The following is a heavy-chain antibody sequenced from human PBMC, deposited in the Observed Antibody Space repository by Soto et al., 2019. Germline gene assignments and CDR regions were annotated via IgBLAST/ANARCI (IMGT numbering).Heavy chain of an antibody. J-gene: IGHJ4*02. D-gene: IGHD1-26*01. Sequence: GLDLEWLALIYWDDDKRYSPSLKSRLTITKDTSKKQVVLTLTNMDPVDTATYYCAHRRVGRSIYYFDYWGQGTLVTVSS. V-gene: IGHV2-5*02. CDR2: IYWDDDK. CDR3: AHRRVGRSIYYFDY.